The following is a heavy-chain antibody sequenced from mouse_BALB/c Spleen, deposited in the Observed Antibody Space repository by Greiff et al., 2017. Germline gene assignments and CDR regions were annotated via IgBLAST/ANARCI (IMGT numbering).Heavy chain of an antibody. D-gene: IGHD4-1*01. V-gene: IGHV1-7*01. CDR3: ARANWDWFAY. CDR2: INPSTGYT. J-gene: IGHJ3*01. Sequence: QVQLQQSGAELAKPGASVKMSCKASGYTFTSYWMHWVKQRPGQGLEWIGYINPSTGYTEYNQKFKDKATLTADKSSSTAYMQLSSLTSEDSAVYYCARANWDWFAYWGQGTLVTVSA. CDR1: GYTFTSYW.